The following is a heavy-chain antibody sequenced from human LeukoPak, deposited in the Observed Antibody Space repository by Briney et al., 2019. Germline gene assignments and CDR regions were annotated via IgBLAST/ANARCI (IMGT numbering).Heavy chain of an antibody. CDR1: GFTFSSYG. CDR3: ARDRSVAATGDFDY. V-gene: IGHV3-33*01. J-gene: IGHJ4*02. CDR2: IWYDGSNK. D-gene: IGHD6-19*01. Sequence: GGSLRLSCEASGFTFSSYGMHWVRQAPGKGLEWVAVIWYDGSNKYYADSVKGRFTISRDNSKNTLYLQMNSLRAEDTAVYYCARDRSVAATGDFDYWGQGTLVTVSS.